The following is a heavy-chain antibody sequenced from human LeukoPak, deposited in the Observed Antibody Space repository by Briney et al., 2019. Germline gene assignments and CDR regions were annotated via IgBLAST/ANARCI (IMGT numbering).Heavy chain of an antibody. CDR2: IYSGGST. Sequence: GGSLRLSCAASGFTVSSNYMSWVRQAPGKGLEWVSVIYSGGSTYYADSVKGRFTISRDNSKNTLYLQMNSLRAEDTAVYYCARMSGTYYDILTGYPTYSDYWGQGTLVTVSS. D-gene: IGHD3-9*01. CDR3: ARMSGTYYDILTGYPTYSDY. V-gene: IGHV3-53*01. CDR1: GFTVSSNY. J-gene: IGHJ4*02.